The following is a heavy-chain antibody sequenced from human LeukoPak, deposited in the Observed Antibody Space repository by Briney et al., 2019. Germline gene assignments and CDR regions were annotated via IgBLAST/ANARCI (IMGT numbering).Heavy chain of an antibody. CDR3: VRNLDFWGDSEDY. CDR1: GFTFSSYW. J-gene: IGHJ4*02. CDR2: INSDGSTT. V-gene: IGHV3-74*01. Sequence: GGSLRPSCAASGFTFSSYWMHWVRQAPGKGLVWVSRINSDGSTTTYADSVKGRFTISRDNAKNTLYLQMNSLRAEDTAVYYCVRNLDFWGDSEDYWGQGTLVTVSS. D-gene: IGHD3-3*01.